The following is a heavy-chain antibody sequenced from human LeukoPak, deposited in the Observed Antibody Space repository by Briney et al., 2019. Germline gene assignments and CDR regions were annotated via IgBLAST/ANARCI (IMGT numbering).Heavy chain of an antibody. D-gene: IGHD5-18*01. Sequence: ASVKVSCKASEYTFTTYYMHWVRQAPGQGLEWMGIINPSDGSTSYAQKFQGRVTMTRDTSTSTVYMELSSLRSEDTAVYYCARAIEGYSYGYEFDYWGQGTLVTVSS. V-gene: IGHV1-46*01. CDR2: INPSDGST. J-gene: IGHJ4*02. CDR1: EYTFTTYY. CDR3: ARAIEGYSYGYEFDY.